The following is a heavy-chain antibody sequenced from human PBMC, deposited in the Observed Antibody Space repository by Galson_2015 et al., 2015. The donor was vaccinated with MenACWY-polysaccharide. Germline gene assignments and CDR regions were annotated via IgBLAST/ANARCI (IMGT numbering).Heavy chain of an antibody. Sequence: SLRPSCAASGFSFSTYWMHWVRHAPGKGLVWVSRINADGSATDYADSVRGRFTISRDNAKNTLYLEMNSLRAEDTAVYYCTKAGAKYCRGSSCYFNWFDPWGQGTLVTVSS. CDR3: TKAGAKYCRGSSCYFNWFDP. J-gene: IGHJ5*02. CDR2: INADGSAT. CDR1: GFSFSTYW. D-gene: IGHD2-15*01. V-gene: IGHV3-74*01.